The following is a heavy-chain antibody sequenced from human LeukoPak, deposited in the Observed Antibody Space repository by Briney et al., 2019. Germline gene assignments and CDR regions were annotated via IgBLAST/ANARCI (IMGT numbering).Heavy chain of an antibody. D-gene: IGHD3-16*01. CDR3: AREGGNFAYTYFDY. CDR1: GFTFSSYS. J-gene: IGHJ4*02. Sequence: PGGSLRLSCAASGFTFSSYSMNWVRQAPGKGLEWVSYISSSSSTIYSADSVKGRFTISRDNAKNSLYLQMNSLRAEDTAVYYCAREGGNFAYTYFDYWGRGTLVTVS. CDR2: ISSSSSTI. V-gene: IGHV3-48*04.